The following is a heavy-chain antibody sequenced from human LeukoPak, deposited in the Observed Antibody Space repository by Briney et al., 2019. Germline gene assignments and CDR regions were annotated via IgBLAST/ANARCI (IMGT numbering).Heavy chain of an antibody. CDR3: AKDGPDIVVVVAATPPYFDY. CDR2: ISGSGGST. Sequence: GGSLRLSCAASGITLSNYGMSWVRQAPGKGLEWVAGISGSGGSTNYADSVKGRFTISRDNSKNTLYLQMNSLRAEDTAVYYCAKDGPDIVVVVAATPPYFDYWGQGTLVTVSS. J-gene: IGHJ4*02. V-gene: IGHV3-23*01. CDR1: GITLSNYG. D-gene: IGHD2-15*01.